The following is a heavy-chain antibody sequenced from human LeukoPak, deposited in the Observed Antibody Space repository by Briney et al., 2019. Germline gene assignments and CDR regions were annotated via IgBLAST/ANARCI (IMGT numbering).Heavy chain of an antibody. V-gene: IGHV1-8*02. D-gene: IGHD3-10*01. Sequence: ASVKVSCKASGGTFSSYAISWVRQATGQGLEWMGWMNPNSGNTGYAQKFQGRVTMTRNTSISTAYMELSSLRSEDTAVYYCARADYRSNLWFGELGDYYYGMDVWGQGTTVTVSS. J-gene: IGHJ6*02. CDR3: ARADYRSNLWFGELGDYYYGMDV. CDR2: MNPNSGNT. CDR1: GGTFSSYA.